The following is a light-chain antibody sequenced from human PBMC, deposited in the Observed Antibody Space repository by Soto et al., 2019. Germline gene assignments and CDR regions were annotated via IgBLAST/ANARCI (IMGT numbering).Light chain of an antibody. J-gene: IGLJ3*02. CDR3: APWDVDLNGPV. Sequence: QSVLTQPPSASGTPGQRVTISCSGSSSNIGSHAVNWYQQFPGAAPKLLIYNNDQRPSGVPDRFSGSKSGTSASLAISGLQSEDEGSYYCAPWDVDLNGPVFGGGTKLTVL. V-gene: IGLV1-44*01. CDR1: SSNIGSHA. CDR2: NND.